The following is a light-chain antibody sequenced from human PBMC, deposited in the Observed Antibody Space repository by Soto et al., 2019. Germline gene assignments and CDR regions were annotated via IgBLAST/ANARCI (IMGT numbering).Light chain of an antibody. CDR1: QSVTRY. Sequence: DIVLTQSPVTLSLSPGERATLSCRASQSVTRYLAWYQQQPGQAPRLLIYDASDRASGVPARFSGSGSGTDFTLTISSLEPEDFAVYYCQQRSYWPPVFGGGTTVEIK. CDR2: DAS. V-gene: IGKV3-11*01. CDR3: QQRSYWPPV. J-gene: IGKJ4*01.